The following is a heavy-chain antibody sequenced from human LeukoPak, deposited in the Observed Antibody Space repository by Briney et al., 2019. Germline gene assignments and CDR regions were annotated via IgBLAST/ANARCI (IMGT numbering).Heavy chain of an antibody. J-gene: IGHJ3*02. CDR3: ARRFWYAFDI. CDR1: GFTFSSYW. D-gene: IGHD3-3*01. Sequence: NPGGSLRLSCAASGFTFSSYWMSWVRQAPGKGLEWVSYISSSSSYTNYADSVKGRFTISRDNAKNSLYLQMAGLRAEDTAVYYCARRFWYAFDIWGQGTMVTVSS. CDR2: ISSSSSYT. V-gene: IGHV3-11*03.